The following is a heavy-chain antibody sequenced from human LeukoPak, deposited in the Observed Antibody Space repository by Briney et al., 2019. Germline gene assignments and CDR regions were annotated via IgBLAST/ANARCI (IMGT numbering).Heavy chain of an antibody. CDR1: GASISAFH. Sequence: SETLSLTCTVSGASISAFHWTWFRQPAGKGLEWIGLIYSSGSTLFNPSLKSRVAMSVDLTKNQLSLKLTSVTAADTAMYYCARKDGDYWGRETLVTVSS. V-gene: IGHV4-4*07. CDR3: ARKDGDY. J-gene: IGHJ4*02. CDR2: IYSSGST.